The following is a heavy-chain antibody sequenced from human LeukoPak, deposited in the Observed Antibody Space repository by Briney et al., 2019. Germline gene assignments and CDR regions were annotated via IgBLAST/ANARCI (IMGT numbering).Heavy chain of an antibody. CDR2: ISSSSSTI. CDR3: ARDMGELLYYYYYYMDV. J-gene: IGHJ6*03. Sequence: GGSLRLSCAASGFTFSSYSMNWVRHAPGEGLEWVSYISSSSSTIYYADSVKGRFSISRDNAKNSLYLQMNSLRAEDTAVYYCARDMGELLYYYYYYMDVWGKGTTVTVSS. V-gene: IGHV3-48*01. CDR1: GFTFSSYS. D-gene: IGHD1-26*01.